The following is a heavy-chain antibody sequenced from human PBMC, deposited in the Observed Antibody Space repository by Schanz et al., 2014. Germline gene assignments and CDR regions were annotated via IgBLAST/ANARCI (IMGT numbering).Heavy chain of an antibody. CDR1: GFTFRDYY. CDR3: AKDPSHGDYDYYFDS. J-gene: IGHJ4*02. CDR2: ISSGSSYA. D-gene: IGHD3-22*01. V-gene: IGHV3-11*05. Sequence: QVQLVESGGGLVKPGGSLRLSCAASGFTFRDYYMSWIRQAPGKGLEWVSDISSGSSYANYADSVKGRFTISRDNAKNSLYLQMNSLRAEDTAVYYCAKDPSHGDYDYYFDSWGQGTLVTVSS.